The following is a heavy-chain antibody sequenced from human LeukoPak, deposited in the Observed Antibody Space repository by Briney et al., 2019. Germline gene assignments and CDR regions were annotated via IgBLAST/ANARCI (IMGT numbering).Heavy chain of an antibody. CDR2: IIPIFGTA. Sequence: GASVKVSCKASGGTFISYAISWVRQAPGQGLEWMGGIIPIFGTANYAQKFQGRVTITADESTSTAYMELSSLRSEDTAVYYCATEYSSSSVWFDPWGQGTLVTVSS. V-gene: IGHV1-69*13. D-gene: IGHD6-6*01. CDR1: GGTFISYA. J-gene: IGHJ5*02. CDR3: ATEYSSSSVWFDP.